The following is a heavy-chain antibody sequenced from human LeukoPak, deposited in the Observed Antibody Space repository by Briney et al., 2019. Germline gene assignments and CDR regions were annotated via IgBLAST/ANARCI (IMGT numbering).Heavy chain of an antibody. CDR3: ARGQPSPYGDYGNSIDY. CDR2: INPSGGST. V-gene: IGHV1-46*01. J-gene: IGHJ4*02. Sequence: GASVKVSCKASGYTFTSYYMHWVRQAPGQGLEWMGIINPSGGSTSYAQKFQGRVTMTRDMSTSTVYMELSSLRSEDTAVYYCARGQPSPYGDYGNSIDYWGQGTLVTVSS. D-gene: IGHD4-17*01. CDR1: GYTFTSYY.